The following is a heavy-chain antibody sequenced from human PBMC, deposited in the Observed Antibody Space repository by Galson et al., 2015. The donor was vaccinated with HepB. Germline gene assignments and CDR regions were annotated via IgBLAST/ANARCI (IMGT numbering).Heavy chain of an antibody. CDR2: INTNTGNP. V-gene: IGHV7-4-1*02. CDR3: ATKSGYCSSTSCYFSGFDP. D-gene: IGHD2-2*01. J-gene: IGHJ5*02. Sequence: SCKASGYTFTNYAMSWARQAPGQGLEWMGWINTNTGNPTYAPGFTGRFVFSLDTSVSTAYLQISSLKAEDTAVYYCATKSGYCSSTSCYFSGFDPWGQGTLVTVSS. CDR1: GYTFTNYA.